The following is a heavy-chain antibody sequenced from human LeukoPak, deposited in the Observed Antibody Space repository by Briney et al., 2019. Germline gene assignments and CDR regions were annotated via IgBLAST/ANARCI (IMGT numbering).Heavy chain of an antibody. CDR1: AGSISSSTYY. J-gene: IGHJ4*02. D-gene: IGHD3-10*01. CDR2: IYYSGST. Sequence: SETLSLTCTVSAGSISSSTYYWGWFRQPPGKGLEWIGTIYYSGSTYYSPSLKSRVTISVDTSKNQFSLKLSSVTAADTAVYYCARDGGSYYYGSGPLYWGQGTLVTVSS. CDR3: ARDGGSYYYGSGPLY. V-gene: IGHV4-39*07.